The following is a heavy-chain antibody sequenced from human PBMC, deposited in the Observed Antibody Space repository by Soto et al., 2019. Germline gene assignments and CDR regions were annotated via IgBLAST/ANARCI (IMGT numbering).Heavy chain of an antibody. Sequence: QVQLQESGPGLVKPSQTLSLTCTVSGGSISSGDYYWSWIRQPPGKGLEWIGYIYYSGSTYYNPSLRGGVTISVDTAKNQFSRKLSSVTAADTAVYYCAREGLRYWFDPWGQGTLVTVSS. V-gene: IGHV4-30-4*01. CDR3: AREGLRYWFDP. CDR1: GGSISSGDYY. CDR2: IYYSGST. D-gene: IGHD4-17*01. J-gene: IGHJ5*02.